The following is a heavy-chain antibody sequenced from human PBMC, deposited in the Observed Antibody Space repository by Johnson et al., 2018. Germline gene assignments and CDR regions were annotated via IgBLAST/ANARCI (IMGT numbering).Heavy chain of an antibody. Sequence: VQLVESGGGLVQPGGSLRLSCAASGFTFGSYAMSWVRQAPGKGLEWVSGISGSGGSTYYADSVKGRFTISRENSKNPLFLQMNSLGAEDTAVYYCAKDVIAAAETYSFYYWGQGALLTVSS. V-gene: IGHV3-23*04. D-gene: IGHD6-13*01. CDR2: ISGSGGST. J-gene: IGHJ4*02. CDR1: GFTFGSYA. CDR3: AKDVIAAAETYSFYY.